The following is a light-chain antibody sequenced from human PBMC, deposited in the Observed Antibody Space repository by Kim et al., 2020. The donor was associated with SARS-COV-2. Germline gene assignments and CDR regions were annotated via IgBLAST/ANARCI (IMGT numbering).Light chain of an antibody. Sequence: QSVLTQPPSLSAAPRQKVTISCSGRTSNIGINDVSWYQQFPGTAPKLLIYDNNKRPSGIPDRFSASKSGTSATLDITGLQSGDEAEYYCGTWDTSLSAGVFGGGTKLTVL. CDR2: DNN. J-gene: IGLJ3*02. V-gene: IGLV1-51*01. CDR1: TSNIGIND. CDR3: GTWDTSLSAGV.